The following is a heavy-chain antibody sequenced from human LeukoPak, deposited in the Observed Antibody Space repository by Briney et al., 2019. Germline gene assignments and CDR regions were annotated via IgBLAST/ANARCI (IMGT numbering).Heavy chain of an antibody. J-gene: IGHJ4*02. CDR2: ISGSGGST. CDR1: GFTFSSYA. Sequence: PGGSLRLSCAASGFTFSSYAMSWVRQAPGKGLEWVSGISGSGGSTYYADSVKGRFTISRDNSKNTLYLQMNSLRAEDTAVYYCARATDSGWYGGIDYWGQGTLVTVSS. CDR3: ARATDSGWYGGIDY. V-gene: IGHV3-23*01. D-gene: IGHD6-19*01.